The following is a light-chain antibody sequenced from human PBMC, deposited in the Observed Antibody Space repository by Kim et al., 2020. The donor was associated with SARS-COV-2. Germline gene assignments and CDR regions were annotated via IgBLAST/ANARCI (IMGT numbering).Light chain of an antibody. V-gene: IGLV1-47*01. CDR2: RNN. J-gene: IGLJ3*02. Sequence: QSVLAQPPSASGTPGQRVTISCSGSSSNMGSNSVYWYQQLPGTPPKLLIYRNNQRPSGVPDRFSGSKSGTSASLAISGLRSEDEADYYCAAWDDSLSGRVFGGGTQLTVL. CDR1: SSNMGSNS. CDR3: AAWDDSLSGRV.